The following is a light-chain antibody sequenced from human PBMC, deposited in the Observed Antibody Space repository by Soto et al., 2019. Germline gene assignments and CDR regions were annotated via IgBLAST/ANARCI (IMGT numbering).Light chain of an antibody. V-gene: IGLV2-14*01. CDR1: SSDVGGYNY. CDR3: SSYTSSSTRV. CDR2: DVS. J-gene: IGLJ1*01. Sequence: QSALIQPASVSGSPGQSITISCTGTSSDVGGYNYVSWYQQHPGKAPKLMIYDVSNRPSGVSNRFSGSKSGNTASLTISGLQAEDEADYYCSSYTSSSTRVFGTGTKLTVL.